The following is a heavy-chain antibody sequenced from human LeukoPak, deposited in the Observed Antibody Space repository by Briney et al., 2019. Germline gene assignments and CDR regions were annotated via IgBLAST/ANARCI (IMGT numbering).Heavy chain of an antibody. D-gene: IGHD2-2*01. CDR1: GFTFSNYA. Sequence: GGSLTLSCAASGFTFSNYAMSWVRQAPGKGLEWFSAISGSGGGTYYADSVKGRFTISRDNSKNTLYLQMNSLRAEDTAVYYCAKPVGTRLPGDFDYWGQGTLVTVSS. J-gene: IGHJ4*02. V-gene: IGHV3-23*01. CDR2: ISGSGGGT. CDR3: AKPVGTRLPGDFDY.